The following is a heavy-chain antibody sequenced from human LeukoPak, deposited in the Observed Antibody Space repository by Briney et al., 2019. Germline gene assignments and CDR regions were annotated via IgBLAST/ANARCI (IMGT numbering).Heavy chain of an antibody. CDR3: ARGGYDFVYYYYGMDV. D-gene: IGHD3-3*01. CDR2: IDPNSGGT. J-gene: IGHJ6*02. Sequence: ASVKVSCKASGYTFTGYYMHWVRQAPGQGLEWMGRIDPNSGGTNYAQKFQGRVTMTRDTSISTAYMELSRLRSDDTAVYYCARGGYDFVYYYYGMDVWGQGTTVTVSS. V-gene: IGHV1-2*06. CDR1: GYTFTGYY.